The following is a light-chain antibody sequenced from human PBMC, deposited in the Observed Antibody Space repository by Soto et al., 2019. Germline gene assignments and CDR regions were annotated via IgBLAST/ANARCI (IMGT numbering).Light chain of an antibody. CDR3: QQRSNWPIT. CDR2: GAS. Sequence: EIVLTQSPGTLSLSPVERATLSCRASQSVSSSYLAWYQQKPGQAPRLLIYGASSRATGIPDRFSGSGSGTDFTLTISSLEPEDFAVYYCQQRSNWPITFGQGTRLEI. CDR1: QSVSSSY. J-gene: IGKJ5*01. V-gene: IGKV3D-20*02.